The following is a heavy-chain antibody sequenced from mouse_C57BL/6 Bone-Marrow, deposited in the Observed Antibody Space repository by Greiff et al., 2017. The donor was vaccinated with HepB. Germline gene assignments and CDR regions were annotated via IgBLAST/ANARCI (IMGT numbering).Heavy chain of an antibody. CDR1: GYTFTDYN. Sequence: EVQLQQSGPELVKPGASVKMSCKASGYTFTDYNMHWVKQSHGKSLEWIGYINPNNGGTSYNQKFKGKATLTVNKSSSTAYMELRCLTSEDSAVYYCARENGSSYEGAMDYWGQGTSVTVSS. D-gene: IGHD1-1*01. V-gene: IGHV1-22*01. CDR3: ARENGSSYEGAMDY. CDR2: INPNNGGT. J-gene: IGHJ4*01.